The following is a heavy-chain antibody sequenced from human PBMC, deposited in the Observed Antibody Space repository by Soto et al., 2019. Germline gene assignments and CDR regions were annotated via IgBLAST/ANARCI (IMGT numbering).Heavy chain of an antibody. CDR3: VKDQRGTGTNFDY. D-gene: IGHD1-7*01. V-gene: IGHV3-64D*06. CDR1: GFTFSSYA. Sequence: VGSLRLSCSASGFTFSSYAMHWVRQAPGKGLEYVSAISSNGGSTYYADSVKGRFTISRDNSKNTLYLQMSSLRAEDTAVYYCVKDQRGTGTNFDYWGQGTLVTVSS. J-gene: IGHJ4*02. CDR2: ISSNGGST.